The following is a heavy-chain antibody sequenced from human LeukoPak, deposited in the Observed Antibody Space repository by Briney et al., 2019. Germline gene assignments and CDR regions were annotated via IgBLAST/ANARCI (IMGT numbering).Heavy chain of an antibody. CDR3: AKDRNSGTFDY. J-gene: IGHJ4*02. CDR2: ISAGGGST. Sequence: GGSLRLSCAASGFTFRNSGMSWVRQAPGKGLEWVSGISAGGGSTYYADSVKGRFTISRDNSKNTLYLQMISLRASDTAVYYCAKDRNSGTFDYWGQGTLVTVSS. V-gene: IGHV3-23*01. CDR1: GFTFRNSG. D-gene: IGHD1-26*01.